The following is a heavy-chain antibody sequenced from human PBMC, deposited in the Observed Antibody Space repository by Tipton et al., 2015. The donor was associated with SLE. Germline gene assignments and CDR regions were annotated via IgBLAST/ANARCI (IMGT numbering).Heavy chain of an antibody. Sequence: TLSLTCTVSGGSLSSSSYYWGWIRQPPGKGLEWIGSIYYSGSTNYNPSLKSRVTISVDTSKNQFSLKLSSVTAADTAVYYCARVIAAAVPTPYFDYWGQGTLVTVSS. CDR3: ARVIAAAVPTPYFDY. J-gene: IGHJ4*02. CDR1: GGSLSSSSYY. D-gene: IGHD6-13*01. CDR2: IYYSGST. V-gene: IGHV4-39*07.